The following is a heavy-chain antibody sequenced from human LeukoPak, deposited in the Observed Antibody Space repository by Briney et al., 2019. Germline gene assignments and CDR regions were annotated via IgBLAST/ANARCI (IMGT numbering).Heavy chain of an antibody. J-gene: IGHJ5*02. CDR2: LYTSGNT. CDR1: GGSISSYY. CDR3: ARDVPKSGYFDP. V-gene: IGHV4-4*07. Sequence: PSETLSLTCTVSGGSISSYYWSWIRQPAGKGLEWIGRLYTSGNTNYNPSLKSRVSMSVDTSKNQFSLKLSSVTAADTAVYFCARDVPKSGYFDPWGQGTLITVSS. D-gene: IGHD6-25*01.